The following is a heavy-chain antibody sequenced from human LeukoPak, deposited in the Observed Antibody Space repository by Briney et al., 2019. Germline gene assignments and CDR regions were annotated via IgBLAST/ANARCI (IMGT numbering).Heavy chain of an antibody. CDR2: IYYSGNT. D-gene: IGHD3-22*01. Sequence: SETLSLTCTASGGSINGYYWSWIRQPPGKGLEWIGFIYYSGNTNYNPSLKSRVTISVDTSKDQFSLKLSSVTAADTAVYYCARHYSDSSGYYTFDYWGQGTLVTVSS. J-gene: IGHJ4*02. CDR1: GGSINGYY. CDR3: ARHYSDSSGYYTFDY. V-gene: IGHV4-59*08.